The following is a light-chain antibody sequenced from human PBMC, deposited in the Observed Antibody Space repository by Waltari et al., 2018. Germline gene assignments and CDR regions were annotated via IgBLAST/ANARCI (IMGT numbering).Light chain of an antibody. CDR1: SSNIGFNS. V-gene: IGLV1-44*01. Sequence: QPVLTQPPSLSGTPCQRATLACSLPSSNIGFNSGTWYHQLPGAAPKLLIYKNDQRPSGVPDRFSGSRSGTSASLAISGLQSEDEADFYCATWDDTFNGPVFGGGTKLTVL. J-gene: IGLJ3*02. CDR3: ATWDDTFNGPV. CDR2: KND.